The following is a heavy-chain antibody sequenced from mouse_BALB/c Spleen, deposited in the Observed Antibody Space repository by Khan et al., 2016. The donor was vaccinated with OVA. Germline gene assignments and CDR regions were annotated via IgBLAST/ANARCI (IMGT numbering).Heavy chain of an antibody. CDR2: ISYSGST. CDR1: GYSITSDYA. Sequence: EVQLQESGPGLVKPSQSLSLTCTVTGYSITSDYAWNWIRQFPGNKLEWMGYISYSGSTTYNPTLKSRISITRDTSKNQVFLQLNSVTTEDTATYYCARLFTYWGQGTLVTVSA. V-gene: IGHV3-2*02. CDR3: ARLFTY. J-gene: IGHJ3*01.